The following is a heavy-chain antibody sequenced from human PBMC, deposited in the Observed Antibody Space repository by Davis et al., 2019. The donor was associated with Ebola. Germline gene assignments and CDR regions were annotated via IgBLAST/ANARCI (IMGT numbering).Heavy chain of an antibody. CDR2: IRYDGSNK. CDR1: GFTFSSYG. D-gene: IGHD7-27*01. CDR3: AKGGPLKLGTFRYFDL. V-gene: IGHV3-30*02. Sequence: GGSLRLSCAASGFTFSSYGMHWVRQAPGKGLEWVAFIRYDGSNKYYADSVKGRFTISRDNSKNTLYLQMNSLRAEDTAVYYCAKGGPLKLGTFRYFDLWGRGTLVTVSS. J-gene: IGHJ2*01.